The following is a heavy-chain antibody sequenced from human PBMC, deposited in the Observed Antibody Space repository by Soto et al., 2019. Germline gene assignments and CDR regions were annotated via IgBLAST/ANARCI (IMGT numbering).Heavy chain of an antibody. CDR2: IYYSGTT. CDR1: GGSISSSSYY. V-gene: IGHV4-39*07. J-gene: IGHJ4*02. Sequence: NPSGTLSLTCTVSGGSISSSSYYWGWIRQAPGKGLEWIGCIYYSGTTDYNPSLKSRITISVDTSKNQLSLRVSSVTAADTAVYYCAREWSAYDFWGQGILVNVSS. D-gene: IGHD3-3*01. CDR3: AREWSAYDF.